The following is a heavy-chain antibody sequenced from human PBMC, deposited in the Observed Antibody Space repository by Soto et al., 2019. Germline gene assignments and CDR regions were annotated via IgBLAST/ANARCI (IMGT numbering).Heavy chain of an antibody. J-gene: IGHJ4*02. D-gene: IGHD3-3*01. CDR3: ASAPETPPIFGVVRPYFFDF. V-gene: IGHV4-31*03. Sequence: QVQLQESGPGLVKSSQTLSLTCTVSGGSISSGGSYWSWIRQRPGKGLEWIGYIFYSDSFYYTPSLKARVVILPYTSTNQFTLNLRSVSDADTAVYYSASAPETPPIFGVVRPYFFDFWGQGTLVTVSS. CDR1: GGSISSGGSY. CDR2: IFYSDSF.